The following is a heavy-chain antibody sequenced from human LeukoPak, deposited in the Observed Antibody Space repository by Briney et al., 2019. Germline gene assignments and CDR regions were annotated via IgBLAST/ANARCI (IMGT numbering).Heavy chain of an antibody. CDR2: INKDGTTT. CDR3: ARDSHSVRATSDY. V-gene: IGHV3-74*01. Sequence: GGSLRLSCAASGFTFSDYWMHWVRQAPGKGLVWVSQINKDGTTTNYADSVKGRFTISRDNAKNTLFLQMNSLRAEDTAVYSCARDSHSVRATSDYWGQGTLVTVSS. CDR1: GFTFSDYW. D-gene: IGHD1-26*01. J-gene: IGHJ4*02.